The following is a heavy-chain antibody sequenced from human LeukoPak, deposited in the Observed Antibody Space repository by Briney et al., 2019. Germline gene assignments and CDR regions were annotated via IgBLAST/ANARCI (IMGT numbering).Heavy chain of an antibody. J-gene: IGHJ4*02. D-gene: IGHD3-9*01. CDR2: VRYGGNIK. CDR1: EFTFSAYA. V-gene: IGHV3-30*02. CDR3: TKDLGTEYNIFDY. Sequence: PGGSLRLSCAASEFTFSAYAMHWIRQAPGRGLEWVAFVRYGGNIKYYADSVKGRFTISSDSSKNTLYLQMNSLRPEDTAVYYCTKDLGTEYNIFDYWGQGTLVTVSS.